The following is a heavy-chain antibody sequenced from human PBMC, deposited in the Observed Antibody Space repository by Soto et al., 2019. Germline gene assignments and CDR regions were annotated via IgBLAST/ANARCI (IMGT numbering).Heavy chain of an antibody. CDR1: GYTFTGYY. Sequence: QVQLVQSGAEVKKPGASVKVACKASGYTFTGYYMHWVRQAPGQGLEWMGWITPNSGRTNYAQKFQGRVTMTRDTSISTAYMELSRLRSDDTAVYYFARDLYYSWDLDYWVQGTLVTVSS. D-gene: IGHD3-10*01. CDR2: ITPNSGRT. V-gene: IGHV1-2*02. CDR3: ARDLYYSWDLDY. J-gene: IGHJ4*02.